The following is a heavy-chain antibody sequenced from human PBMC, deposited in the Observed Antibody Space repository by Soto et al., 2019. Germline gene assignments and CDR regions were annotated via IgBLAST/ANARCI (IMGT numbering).Heavy chain of an antibody. D-gene: IGHD3-3*01. CDR1: GYTFTGYG. V-gene: IGHV1-18*01. Sequence: ASVKVSCKASGYTFTGYGISWVRQAPGQGLEWMGWISAYNGNTNYAQKLQGRVTMTTDTSTSTAYMELRSLRSDDTAVYYCARGIELRFLEWLSPLDYWGQGTLVTVSS. CDR2: ISAYNGNT. J-gene: IGHJ4*02. CDR3: ARGIELRFLEWLSPLDY.